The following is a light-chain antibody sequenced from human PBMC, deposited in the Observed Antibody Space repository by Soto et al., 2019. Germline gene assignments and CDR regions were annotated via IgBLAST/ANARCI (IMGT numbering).Light chain of an antibody. Sequence: QSVLTQPASVSGSPGQSITISCTGTSSDVGSYKLVSWYQQHPGKAPKLMIYDGSERPSGVSNRFSGSKSGNTAYLTISGLQAEDEADYYCCSYAASSTSMVFGGGTKLTVL. V-gene: IGLV2-23*01. CDR1: SSDVGSYKL. CDR2: DGS. CDR3: CSYAASSTSMV. J-gene: IGLJ2*01.